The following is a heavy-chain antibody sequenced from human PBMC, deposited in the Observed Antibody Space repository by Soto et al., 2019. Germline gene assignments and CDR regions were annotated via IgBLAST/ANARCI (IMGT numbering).Heavy chain of an antibody. V-gene: IGHV3-72*01. Sequence: PGGSLRLSCAASGFTFSDHYMEWVRQAPGKGLDWVGRTRNKVDSYTTEYAASVRGRFTISRDDSKTSLYLQMNSLKTEDTALYYCATGTVGAMDYWGQGTLVTVSS. D-gene: IGHD1-26*01. CDR1: GFTFSDHY. CDR2: TRNKVDSYTT. J-gene: IGHJ4*02. CDR3: ATGTVGAMDY.